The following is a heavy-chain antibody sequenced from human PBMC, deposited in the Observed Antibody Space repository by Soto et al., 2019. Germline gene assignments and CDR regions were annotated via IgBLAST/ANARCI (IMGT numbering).Heavy chain of an antibody. CDR1: GFTFSSYA. Sequence: GGSLRLSCAASGFTFSSYAMSWVRQAPGKGLEWVSAISGSGGSTYYADSVKGRFTISKDKSKNTLYLQMNSLGAEDTAVYYCAKFDSGIAVAGPFDYWGQGTLVTVSS. CDR2: ISGSGGST. J-gene: IGHJ4*02. D-gene: IGHD6-19*01. CDR3: AKFDSGIAVAGPFDY. V-gene: IGHV3-23*01.